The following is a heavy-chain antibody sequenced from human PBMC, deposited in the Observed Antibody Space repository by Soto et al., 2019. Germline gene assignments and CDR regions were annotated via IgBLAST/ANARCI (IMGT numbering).Heavy chain of an antibody. Sequence: QVKLEQSGPEVKKPGASVNVSCKASGYSYTAYGISWVRKAPGQGLEWMGWISAYNGQTKPAQRFWGRGAFTTDASTSTACIQLRSLSADDTAMYYCARDTRKELWTDGLTSMDVWGQGTAVPV. J-gene: IGHJ6*02. CDR2: ISAYNGQT. CDR3: ARDTRKELWTDGLTSMDV. V-gene: IGHV1-18*01. CDR1: GYSYTAYG. D-gene: IGHD3-16*01.